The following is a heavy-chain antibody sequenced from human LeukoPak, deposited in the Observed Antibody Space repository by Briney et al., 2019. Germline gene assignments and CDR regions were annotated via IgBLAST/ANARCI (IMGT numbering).Heavy chain of an antibody. J-gene: IGHJ6*02. Sequence: SETLSLTCTVSGDSISNYYWNWVRQPAGKGLEWIGHIYTSGYTNYNPSLKSRVTVSVDTSKNQFSLKLTSVTAADAAVYHCARKSQTMSAARGMDVWGQGTTVTVSS. CDR3: ARKSQTMSAARGMDV. CDR1: GDSISNYY. D-gene: IGHD3-10*02. V-gene: IGHV4-4*07. CDR2: IYTSGYT.